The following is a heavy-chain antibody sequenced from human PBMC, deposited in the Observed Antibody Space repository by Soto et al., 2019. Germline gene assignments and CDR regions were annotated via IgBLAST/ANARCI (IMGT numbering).Heavy chain of an antibody. D-gene: IGHD3-10*01. V-gene: IGHV4-34*01. Sequence: PSETLSLTCAVYGGSFSGYYWSWIRQPPGKGLEWIGEINHSGSTNYNPSLKSRVTISVDTSKNQFSLKLSSVTAADTAVYYCARAPRYYYGSGRNWFDPWGQGTLVT. CDR3: ARAPRYYYGSGRNWFDP. J-gene: IGHJ5*02. CDR1: GGSFSGYY. CDR2: INHSGST.